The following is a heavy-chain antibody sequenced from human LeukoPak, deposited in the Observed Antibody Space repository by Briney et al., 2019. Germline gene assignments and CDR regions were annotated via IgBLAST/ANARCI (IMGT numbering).Heavy chain of an antibody. Sequence: ASVKVSCKASGYTFTGYYMHWVRQAPGQGLEWMGWVNPNTGGTNYAQKFQGRVTMTSDTSISTGYMELSRLTSDDTAVYYCARVLPSDYWGQGTLVTVSS. V-gene: IGHV1-2*02. J-gene: IGHJ4*02. CDR1: GYTFTGYY. CDR3: ARVLPSDY. CDR2: VNPNTGGT.